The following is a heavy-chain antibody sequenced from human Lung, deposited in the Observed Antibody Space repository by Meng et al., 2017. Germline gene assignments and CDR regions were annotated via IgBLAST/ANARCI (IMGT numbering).Heavy chain of an antibody. CDR2: ISPYNGYT. Sequence: QVSLMQSVAEVKKPGASVKVSCKASGYTFTTYGISWVRQAPGQGLEWMGWISPYNGYTSSIQKFQGRVTMTTDTSTSTAYMELMSLGSDDTAVYYCAILSHCTGGTCYPSDYWGQGTLVTVSS. V-gene: IGHV1-18*01. J-gene: IGHJ4*02. CDR3: AILSHCTGGTCYPSDY. CDR1: GYTFTTYG. D-gene: IGHD2-15*01.